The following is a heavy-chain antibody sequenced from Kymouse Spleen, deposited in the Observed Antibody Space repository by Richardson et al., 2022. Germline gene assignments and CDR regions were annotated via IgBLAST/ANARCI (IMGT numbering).Heavy chain of an antibody. D-gene: IGHD1-7*01. V-gene: IGHV3-33*01. Sequence: QVQLVESGGGVVQPGRSLRLSCAASGFTFSSYGMHWVRQAPGKGLEWVAVIWYDGSNKYYADSVKGRFTISRDNSKNTLYLQMNSLRAEDTAVYYCARETGTTREAFDIWGQGTMVTVSS. CDR1: GFTFSSYG. CDR2: IWYDGSNK. CDR3: ARETGTTREAFDI. J-gene: IGHJ3*02.